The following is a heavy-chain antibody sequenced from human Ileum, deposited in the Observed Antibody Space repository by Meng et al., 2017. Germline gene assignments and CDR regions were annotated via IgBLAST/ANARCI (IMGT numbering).Heavy chain of an antibody. CDR1: GFTFSDRY. Sequence: GESLKISCAASGFTFSDRYMDWVRQAPGKGLEWVGRTRNKPNSYTAEYAASVKGRFTISRDDSKNSLYLQMNSLKTEDTAVYYCAAQRQRQPNCGADCYQIDAFDIWGQGTMVTVSS. V-gene: IGHV3-72*01. J-gene: IGHJ3*02. D-gene: IGHD2-21*02. CDR3: AAQRQRQPNCGADCYQIDAFDI. CDR2: TRNKPNSYTA.